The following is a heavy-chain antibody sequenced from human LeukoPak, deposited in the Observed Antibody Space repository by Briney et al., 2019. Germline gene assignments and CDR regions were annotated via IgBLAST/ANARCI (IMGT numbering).Heavy chain of an antibody. CDR2: IGGSGSRR. J-gene: IGHJ4*02. CDR3: ARAYADSGDYEAY. V-gene: IGHV3-23*01. D-gene: IGHD4-17*01. CDR1: GFTFSSYA. Sequence: GGSLRLSCAASGFTFSSYAMSWVRQAPGKGLEWVSAIGGSGSRRYHADSVKGRFTISRDNSRNTLYLQMNSLRAENTAVYYCARAYADSGDYEAYWGQGTLVTVSS.